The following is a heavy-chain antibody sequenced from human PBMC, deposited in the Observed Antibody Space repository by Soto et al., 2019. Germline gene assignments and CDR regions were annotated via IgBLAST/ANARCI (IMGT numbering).Heavy chain of an antibody. D-gene: IGHD2-15*01. CDR3: ARRIEARAFDY. CDR1: GFTYSNFV. J-gene: IGHJ4*02. Sequence: EVQLLQSGGGLLQPGGSLRLSCAASGFTYSNFVMSWVRQAPGKGLECVSSITGSSEATYYADSVKGRFTISRDNSKSTLWLQMNSLRAEDTAVYYCARRIEARAFDYRGQGTLVAVSS. CDR2: ITGSSEAT. V-gene: IGHV3-23*01.